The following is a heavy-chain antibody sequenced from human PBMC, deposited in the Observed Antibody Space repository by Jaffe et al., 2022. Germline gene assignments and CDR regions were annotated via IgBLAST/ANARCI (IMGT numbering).Heavy chain of an antibody. Sequence: QVQLQESGPGLVKPSQTLSLTCSVSGGSISSGTYYWNWIRQPAGKGLEWIGRIYASGSTNYNPSLKSRVTMSVDTSKNQFSLNLSSVTAADTAVYYCARRHCSGAACYDVFDIWGQGTMVTVSS. CDR2: IYASGST. J-gene: IGHJ3*02. V-gene: IGHV4-61*02. CDR1: GGSISSGTYY. CDR3: ARRHCSGAACYDVFDI. D-gene: IGHD2-15*01.